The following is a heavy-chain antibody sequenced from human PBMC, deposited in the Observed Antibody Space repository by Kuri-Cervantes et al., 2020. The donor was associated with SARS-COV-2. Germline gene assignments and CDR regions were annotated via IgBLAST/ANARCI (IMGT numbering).Heavy chain of an antibody. Sequence: SETLSLTCAVYGGSFSTYYRSWIRQPPGKGLEYIGHVHYSGSTNYNPSLKSRVTISVDTSKNQFSLKLSSVTAADTAVYYCAREKMYYYDSSGYYRGRAFDYWGQGTLVTVSS. CDR2: VHYSGST. CDR1: GGSFSTYY. D-gene: IGHD3-22*01. J-gene: IGHJ4*02. CDR3: AREKMYYYDSSGYYRGRAFDY. V-gene: IGHV4-59*01.